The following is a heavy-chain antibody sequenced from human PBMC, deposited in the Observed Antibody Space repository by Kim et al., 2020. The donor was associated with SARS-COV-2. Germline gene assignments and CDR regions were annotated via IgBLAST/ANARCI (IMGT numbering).Heavy chain of an antibody. J-gene: IGHJ3*02. Sequence: GGSLRLSCAASGFTFDDYAMHWVRQAPGKGLEWVSGISWNSGSIGYADSVKGRFTISRDNAKNSLYLQMNSLRAEDTALYYCANRHIWGQGTMVTVSS. CDR2: ISWNSGSI. V-gene: IGHV3-9*01. CDR3: ANRHI. CDR1: GFTFDDYA.